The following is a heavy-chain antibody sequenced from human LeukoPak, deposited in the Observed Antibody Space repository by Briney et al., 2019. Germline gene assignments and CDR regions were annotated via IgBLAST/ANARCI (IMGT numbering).Heavy chain of an antibody. CDR3: ARAKDYGDHNYYYGMDV. CDR1: GYTFTSYD. J-gene: IGHJ6*04. CDR2: MNPNSGNT. V-gene: IGHV1-8*01. D-gene: IGHD4-17*01. Sequence: ASVKVSCKASGYTFTSYDINWVRQATGQGLEWMGWMNPNSGNTGYAQKFQGRVTMTRNTSISTAYMELSSLGSEDTAVYYCARAKDYGDHNYYYGMDVWGKGTTVTVSS.